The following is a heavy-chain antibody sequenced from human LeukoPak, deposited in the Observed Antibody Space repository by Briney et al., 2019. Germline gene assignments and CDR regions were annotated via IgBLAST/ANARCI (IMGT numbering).Heavy chain of an antibody. Sequence: PGGSLRLSCAASGFTFSSYSMNWVRQAPGKGLEWVSSISSSSSYIYYADSVKGRFTISRDNAKNSLYLQMNSLRAEDTAVYYCARDATKGIFWFDPWGQGTLVTVSS. D-gene: IGHD3-3*02. J-gene: IGHJ5*02. V-gene: IGHV3-21*01. CDR2: ISSSSSYI. CDR1: GFTFSSYS. CDR3: ARDATKGIFWFDP.